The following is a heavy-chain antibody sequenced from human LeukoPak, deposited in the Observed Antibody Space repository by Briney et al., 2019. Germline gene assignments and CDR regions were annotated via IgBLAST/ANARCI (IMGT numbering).Heavy chain of an antibody. CDR3: ARHYHRLGIEGWFDP. V-gene: IGHV4-39*01. CDR1: GGSISSTTYY. D-gene: IGHD7-27*01. Sequence: TSETLSLTCTVSGGSISSTTYYWGWIRQPPGKGLEWIGTIYYTGSTYYNPSLKSRVTISIDTSKNQFSLKLSSVTAADTAVYYCARHYHRLGIEGWFDPWGQGTLVTVSS. CDR2: IYYTGST. J-gene: IGHJ5*02.